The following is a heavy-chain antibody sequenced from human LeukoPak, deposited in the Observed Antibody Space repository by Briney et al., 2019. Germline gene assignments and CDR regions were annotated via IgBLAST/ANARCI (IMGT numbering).Heavy chain of an antibody. Sequence: GGSLRLSCAASRFTFSSYGMHWVRQAPGKGLEWVAVIWYDGSNKYYADSVKGRFTISRDNSKNTLYLQMNSLRAEDTAVYYCARDPGPPRLDYWGQGTLVTVSS. CDR1: RFTFSSYG. CDR2: IWYDGSNK. J-gene: IGHJ4*02. V-gene: IGHV3-33*08. CDR3: ARDPGPPRLDY.